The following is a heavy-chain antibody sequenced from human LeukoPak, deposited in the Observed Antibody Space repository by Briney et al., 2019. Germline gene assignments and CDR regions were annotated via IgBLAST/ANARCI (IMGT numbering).Heavy chain of an antibody. D-gene: IGHD3-10*01. V-gene: IGHV4-39*01. CDR2: FYYSGST. J-gene: IGHJ4*02. CDR3: VYYYGSGSVEY. Sequence: SETLSLTCTVSGGSISSNSYYWGWIRQPPGKGLEWIGSFYYSGSTNYNPSLKSRVTISVDTSKNQFSLKLSSVTAADTAVYYCVYYYGSGSVEYWGQGTLVTVSS. CDR1: GGSISSNSYY.